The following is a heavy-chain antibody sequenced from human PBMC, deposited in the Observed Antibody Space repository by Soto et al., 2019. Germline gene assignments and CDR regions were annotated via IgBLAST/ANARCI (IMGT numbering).Heavy chain of an antibody. CDR2: ISTDGSDT. CDR3: ARGHLERKRSVFQI. Sequence: PGGSLRLSCAASGFSFSSYWMHWVRQGPGNGLMWVSRISTDGSDTNYADSVKGRFSISRDNAKNTLYLQMDSLRVEDTAVYYCARGHLERKRSVFQIWGQGTVVTVSS. J-gene: IGHJ3*02. V-gene: IGHV3-74*01. D-gene: IGHD1-1*01. CDR1: GFSFSSYW.